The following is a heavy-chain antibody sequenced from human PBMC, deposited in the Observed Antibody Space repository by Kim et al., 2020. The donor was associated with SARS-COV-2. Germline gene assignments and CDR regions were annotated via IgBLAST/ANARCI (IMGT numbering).Heavy chain of an antibody. J-gene: IGHJ4*02. D-gene: IGHD2-2*01. CDR3: ARGPDIPVAQYYFDS. CDR2: ISSTSRYI. V-gene: IGHV3-21*01. Sequence: GGSLRLSCAASGFTFSTYSMNWVRQAPGKGLEWVSSISSTSRYIYYADSVKGRSTISRDGAKNSLYLQMNSLRAEDTAVYYCARGPDIPVAQYYFDSWGQGTLVTVSP. CDR1: GFTFSTYS.